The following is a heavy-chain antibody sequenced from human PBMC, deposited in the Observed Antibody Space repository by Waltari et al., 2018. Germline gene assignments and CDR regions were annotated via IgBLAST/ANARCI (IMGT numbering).Heavy chain of an antibody. CDR3: ARDVTGDAFDI. Sequence: QVQLVESGGGVVQPGRSLRLYCAASGFTFSSYAMHWVRQAPGKGREWGAVISYDGSNKYYADSVKGRFTISRDNSKNTLYLQMNSLRAEDTAVYYCARDVTGDAFDIWGQGTMVTVSS. CDR1: GFTFSSYA. CDR2: ISYDGSNK. J-gene: IGHJ3*02. D-gene: IGHD1-20*01. V-gene: IGHV3-30-3*01.